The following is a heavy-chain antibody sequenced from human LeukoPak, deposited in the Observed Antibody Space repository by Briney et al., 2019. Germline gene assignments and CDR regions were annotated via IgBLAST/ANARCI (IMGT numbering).Heavy chain of an antibody. CDR1: GFTFDDYA. J-gene: IGHJ4*02. Sequence: PGRSLRLSCAASGFTFDDYAMHWVRQAPGKGLEWVSGISWNSGSIGYADSVKGRFTISRDNAKNSLYLQMNSLRAEDTALYYCAKAPRGYCSGGSCYPDPFDYWGQGTLVTVSS. V-gene: IGHV3-9*01. D-gene: IGHD2-15*01. CDR2: ISWNSGSI. CDR3: AKAPRGYCSGGSCYPDPFDY.